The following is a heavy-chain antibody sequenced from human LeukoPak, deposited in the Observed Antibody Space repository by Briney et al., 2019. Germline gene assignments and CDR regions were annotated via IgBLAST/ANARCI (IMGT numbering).Heavy chain of an antibody. D-gene: IGHD6-13*01. Sequence: PSETLSLTCTVSGGSISSYYWSWLRQPPGKGLEWIGYIYYSGSTNYNPSLKSRVTISVDTSKNQFSLKLSSVTAANTAVYYCASSYSSSWPFDYWGQGTLVTVSS. J-gene: IGHJ4*02. CDR1: GGSISSYY. V-gene: IGHV4-59*01. CDR2: IYYSGST. CDR3: ASSYSSSWPFDY.